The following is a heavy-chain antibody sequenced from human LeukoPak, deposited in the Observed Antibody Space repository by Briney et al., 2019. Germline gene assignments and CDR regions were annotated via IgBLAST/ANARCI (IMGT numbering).Heavy chain of an antibody. D-gene: IGHD6-6*01. CDR2: IKQDGSEK. CDR3: ARPARRVYAFDI. CDR1: GFTFSSYA. Sequence: EGSLRLSCAASGFTFSSYAMSWVRQAPGKGLEWVANIKQDGSEKYYVDSVKGRFTISRDNAKNSLYLQMNSLRAEDTAVYYCARPARRVYAFDIWGQGTMVTVSS. J-gene: IGHJ3*02. V-gene: IGHV3-7*01.